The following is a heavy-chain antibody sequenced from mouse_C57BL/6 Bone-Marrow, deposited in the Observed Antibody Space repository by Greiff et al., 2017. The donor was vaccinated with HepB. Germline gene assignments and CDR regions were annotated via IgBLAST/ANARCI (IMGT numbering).Heavy chain of an antibody. V-gene: IGHV1-19*01. CDR3: ARRMGGFDY. CDR2: INPYNGGT. CDR1: GYTFTDYY. J-gene: IGHJ2*01. Sequence: EVQLQQSGPVLVKPGASVKMSCKASGYTFTDYYMNWVKQSHGKSLEWIGVINPYNGGTSYNQKFKGKATLTVDKSSSTAYMELNSLTSEDSAVYYCARRMGGFDYWGQGTTLTVSS.